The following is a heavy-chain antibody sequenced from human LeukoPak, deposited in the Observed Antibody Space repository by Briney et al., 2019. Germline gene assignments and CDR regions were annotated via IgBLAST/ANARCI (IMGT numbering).Heavy chain of an antibody. D-gene: IGHD6-13*01. CDR3: AREPVRAAAADF. CDR1: GYSLTDNY. CDR2: INPNSDGT. V-gene: IGHV1-2*02. J-gene: IGHJ4*02. Sequence: ASVKVSCKASGYSLTDNYIHWMRQAPGQGLEWLGWINPNSDGTKYAQQFQGRVTMTRDTSISTAYMELSSLRSDDTAVYYCAREPVRAAAADFWGQGTLVTVSS.